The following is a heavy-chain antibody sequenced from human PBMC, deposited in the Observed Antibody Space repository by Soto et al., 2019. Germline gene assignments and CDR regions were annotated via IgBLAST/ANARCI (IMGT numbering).Heavy chain of an antibody. V-gene: IGHV4-38-2*01. J-gene: IGHJ4*01. Sequence: SETLSLTCAVSGYSVSSGYYWGCIRQPPGKGLERVGSIHYTVNAYYNLSLQRRVTIPLDPSKNQFSLHLNSVTAADTAVYYCAKMTHLLIGVGKWDFWRQGTVVTVSS. CDR1: GYSVSSGYY. D-gene: IGHD3-10*01. CDR3: AKMTHLLIGVGKWDF. CDR2: IHYTVNA.